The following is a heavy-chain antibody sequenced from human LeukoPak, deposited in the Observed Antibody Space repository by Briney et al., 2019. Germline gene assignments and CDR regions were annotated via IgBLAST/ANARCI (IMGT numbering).Heavy chain of an antibody. V-gene: IGHV3-49*03. CDR2: FRSKAYGGTT. Sequence: GGSLRLSCTASGFTFGDYAMSWFRQAPGKRLEWVGFFRSKAYGGTTEYAASVKGRFTISRDDSKSIAYLQMNSLKTEDTAVYYCTRDYYDSSGYQVFDYWGQGTLVTVSS. CDR3: TRDYYDSSGYQVFDY. J-gene: IGHJ4*02. D-gene: IGHD3-22*01. CDR1: GFTFGDYA.